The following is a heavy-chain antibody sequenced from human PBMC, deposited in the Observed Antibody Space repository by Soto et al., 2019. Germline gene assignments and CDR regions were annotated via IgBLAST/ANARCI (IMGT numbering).Heavy chain of an antibody. V-gene: IGHV1-8*01. CDR2: MNPNSGNT. Sequence: ASVKVSCKASGYTFTSYDINWVRQATGQGLEWMGWMNPNSGNTGYAQKFQGRVTMTRNTSISTAYMELSSLRSDDTAVYYCARAPQVSSFATDAFDIWGQGTMVTVSS. CDR3: ARAPQVSSFATDAFDI. J-gene: IGHJ3*02. CDR1: GYTFTSYD.